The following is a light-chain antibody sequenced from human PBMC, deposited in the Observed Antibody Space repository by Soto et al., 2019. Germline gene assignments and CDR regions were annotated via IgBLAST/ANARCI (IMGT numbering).Light chain of an antibody. Sequence: DIVMTQSPLSLPVTPGEPASISCRSSQSLLHSNGYNYLDWYLQKPGQSPQLLIYLGSNRASGVPHRFSGSGSCTDLTLKISRVEAEDVGVYYCMQALQTRYTFGQGTKLEIK. CDR2: LGS. CDR3: MQALQTRYT. V-gene: IGKV2-28*01. CDR1: QSLLHSNGYNY. J-gene: IGKJ2*01.